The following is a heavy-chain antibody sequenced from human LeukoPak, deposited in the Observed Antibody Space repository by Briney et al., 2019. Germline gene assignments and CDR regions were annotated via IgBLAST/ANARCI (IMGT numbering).Heavy chain of an antibody. D-gene: IGHD3-16*01. CDR2: IYYSGST. V-gene: IGHV4-39*07. J-gene: IGHJ4*02. Sequence: SETLSLTCTVSGGSISSSSYYWGWIRQPPGKGLEWIGSIYYSGSTYYNPSLGSRVSMSIDTSKNQFSLKLTSVTAADTAVYYCAREWRSLPDYWGQGTLVTVSS. CDR1: GGSISSSSYY. CDR3: AREWRSLPDY.